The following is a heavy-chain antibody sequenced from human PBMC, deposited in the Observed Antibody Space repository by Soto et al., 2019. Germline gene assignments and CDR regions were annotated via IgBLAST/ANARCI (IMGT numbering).Heavy chain of an antibody. CDR2: IYYSGST. CDR3: ARHSRLGYCSSTSCPFDP. D-gene: IGHD2-2*01. CDR1: GGSISSSSYY. V-gene: IGHV4-39*01. J-gene: IGHJ5*02. Sequence: QLQLQESGPGLVKPSETLSLTCTVSGGSISSSSYYWGWIRQPPGKGLEWIGSIYYSGSTYYNPYLKSRVTISVDTSKNQFSLKLSSVTAADTAVYYCARHSRLGYCSSTSCPFDPWGQGTLVTVSS.